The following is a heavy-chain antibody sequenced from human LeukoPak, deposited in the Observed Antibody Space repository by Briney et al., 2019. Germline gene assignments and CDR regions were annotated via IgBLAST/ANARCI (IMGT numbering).Heavy chain of an antibody. CDR3: ARRRGSSARLGYSYYYIDV. Sequence: ASVKVSCKASGYTFTGYYMHWVRQAPGQGLEWMGWINTNTGNPTYAQGFTGRFVFSLETSVSTAYLQISSLKAEDTAVYYCARRRGSSARLGYSYYYIDVWGKGTTVTVSS. CDR1: GYTFTGYY. CDR2: INTNTGNP. J-gene: IGHJ6*03. V-gene: IGHV7-4-1*02. D-gene: IGHD1-26*01.